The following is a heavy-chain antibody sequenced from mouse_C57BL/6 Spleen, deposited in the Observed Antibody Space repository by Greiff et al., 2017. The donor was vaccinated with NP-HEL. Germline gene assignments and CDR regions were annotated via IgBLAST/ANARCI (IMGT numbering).Heavy chain of an antibody. J-gene: IGHJ3*01. V-gene: IGHV5-4*01. Sequence: EVQLVESGGGLVKPGGSLKLSCAASGFTFSSYAMSWVRQTPEKRLEWVATISDGGSYTYYPDNVKGRFTISRDNAKNNLYLQMSHLKSEDTAMYYCARDRAWFAHWGQGTLVTVSA. CDR2: ISDGGSYT. D-gene: IGHD3-1*01. CDR1: GFTFSSYA. CDR3: ARDRAWFAH.